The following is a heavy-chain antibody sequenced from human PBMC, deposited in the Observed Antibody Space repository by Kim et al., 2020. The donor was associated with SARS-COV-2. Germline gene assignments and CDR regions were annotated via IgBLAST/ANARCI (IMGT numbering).Heavy chain of an antibody. V-gene: IGHV3-30*18. CDR3: AKGAPNWDNYYYYGMDV. CDR1: GFTFSSYG. J-gene: IGHJ6*02. CDR2: ISYDGSNK. Sequence: GGSLRLSCAASGFTFSSYGMHWVRQAPGKGLEWVAVISYDGSNKYYADSVKGRFTISRDNSKNTLYLQMNSLRAEDTAVYYCAKGAPNWDNYYYYGMDVWGQGTTVTVSS. D-gene: IGHD1-1*01.